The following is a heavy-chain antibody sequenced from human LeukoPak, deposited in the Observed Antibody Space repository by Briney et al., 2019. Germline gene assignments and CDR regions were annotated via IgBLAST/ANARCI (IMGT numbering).Heavy chain of an antibody. CDR1: GGTFSSYA. J-gene: IGHJ4*02. CDR3: ARGKMVRGVMWYFDY. CDR2: IIPIFGTA. D-gene: IGHD3-10*01. V-gene: IGHV1-69*06. Sequence: VKVSCKASGGTFSSYAISWVRQPPGQGLEWMGGIIPIFGTANYAQKFQGRVTITADKSTSTAYMELSSLRSEDTAVYYCARGKMVRGVMWYFDYWGQGTLVTVSS.